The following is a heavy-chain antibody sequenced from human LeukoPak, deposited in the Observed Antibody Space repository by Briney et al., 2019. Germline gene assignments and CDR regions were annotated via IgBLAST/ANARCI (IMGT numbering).Heavy chain of an antibody. Sequence: GGSLRLSCAASGFTFSSYSMNWVRQAPGKGLEWVSSISSSSSYIYYADSVKGRFTISRDNAKNSLYLQMNSLRAEDTAVYYCARVPHSGWARDYYYYMDVWGKGTTVTVSS. CDR2: ISSSSSYI. J-gene: IGHJ6*03. CDR1: GFTFSSYS. D-gene: IGHD6-19*01. V-gene: IGHV3-21*01. CDR3: ARVPHSGWARDYYYYMDV.